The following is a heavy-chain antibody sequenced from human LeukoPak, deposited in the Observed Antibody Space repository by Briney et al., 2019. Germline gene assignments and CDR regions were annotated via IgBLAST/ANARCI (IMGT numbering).Heavy chain of an antibody. J-gene: IGHJ6*03. Sequence: HPGGSLRLSCAASGFTVSSNYMSWVRQAPGKGLEWVSVIYSGGSTYYADPVKGRFTISRDNSKNTLYLQMNSLRAGDTAVYYCASGSGSYRTPYYYMDVWGTGTTVTVSS. CDR1: GFTVSSNY. CDR2: IYSGGST. V-gene: IGHV3-53*01. D-gene: IGHD3-10*01. CDR3: ASGSGSYRTPYYYMDV.